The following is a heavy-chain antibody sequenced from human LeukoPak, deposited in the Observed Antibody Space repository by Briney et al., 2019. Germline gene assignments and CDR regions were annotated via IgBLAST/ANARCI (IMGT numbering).Heavy chain of an antibody. V-gene: IGHV1-2*02. J-gene: IGHJ5*02. D-gene: IGHD1-26*01. CDR1: GYTFTGYY. CDR3: ARDARYSGSYWFDP. Sequence: ASVKVSCKASGYTFTGYYMHWVRQAPGQGLERMGWINPNSGGTNFAQKFQGRVTMTRDTSISTVYMELSRLRSDDTAVYYCARDARYSGSYWFDPWGQGTLVTVSS. CDR2: INPNSGGT.